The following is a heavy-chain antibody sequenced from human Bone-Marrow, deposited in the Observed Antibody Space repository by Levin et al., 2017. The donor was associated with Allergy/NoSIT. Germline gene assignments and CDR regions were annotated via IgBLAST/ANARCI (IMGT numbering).Heavy chain of an antibody. D-gene: IGHD3-22*01. J-gene: IGHJ3*02. CDR3: AREKDDSSGSRAFDI. CDR1: ISTSY. CDR2: IYYSGST. Sequence: NPSETLSLTCTVSISTSYWSWIRQPPGKALEWIGDIYYSGSTKYNPSLKSRVTISVDTSKNQFSLKLSSVTAADTAVYYCAREKDDSSGSRAFDIWGQGTMVTVSS. V-gene: IGHV4-59*01.